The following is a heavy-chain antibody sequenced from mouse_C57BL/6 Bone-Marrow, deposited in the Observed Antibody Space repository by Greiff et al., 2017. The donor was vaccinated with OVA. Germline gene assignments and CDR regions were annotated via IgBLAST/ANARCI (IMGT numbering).Heavy chain of an antibody. V-gene: IGHV7-3*01. CDR1: GFTFTDYY. Sequence: EVMLVESGGGLVQPGGSLSLSCAASGFTFTDYYMSWVRQPPGKALEWLGFIRNKANGYTTEYSASVKGRFTISRDNSQSILYLQMNALRAEDSATYYCARYRAYLFDYWGQGTTRTVSS. D-gene: IGHD6-5*01. CDR3: ARYRAYLFDY. CDR2: IRNKANGYTT. J-gene: IGHJ2*01.